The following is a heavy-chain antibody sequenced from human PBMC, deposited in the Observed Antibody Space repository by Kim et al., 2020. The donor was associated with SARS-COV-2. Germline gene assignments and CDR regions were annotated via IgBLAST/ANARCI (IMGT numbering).Heavy chain of an antibody. Sequence: DSVKGRFTISRDNSKNTLYLQMNSLRAEDTAVYYCAKEGMRSGGGYYFDYWGQGTLVTVSS. J-gene: IGHJ4*02. V-gene: IGHV3-23*01. CDR3: AKEGMRSGGGYYFDY.